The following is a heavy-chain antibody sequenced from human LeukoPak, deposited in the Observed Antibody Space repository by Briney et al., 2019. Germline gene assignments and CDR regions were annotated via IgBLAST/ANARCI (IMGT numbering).Heavy chain of an antibody. CDR1: GYTFTSYG. CDR3: AREPGGWFDP. V-gene: IGHV1-18*01. Sequence: ASVKVSFKASGYTFTSYGISWLRQAPGQGLEWMGWISGYNGNTHNAQKFQGRVTMTTDTSTSTAYMELRSLRSDGTAVYYCAREPGGWFDPWGQGTLVTVSS. J-gene: IGHJ5*02. CDR2: ISGYNGNT.